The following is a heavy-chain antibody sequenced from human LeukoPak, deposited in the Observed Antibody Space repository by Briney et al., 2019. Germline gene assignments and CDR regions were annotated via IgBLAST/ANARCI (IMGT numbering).Heavy chain of an antibody. D-gene: IGHD6-19*01. V-gene: IGHV3-21*01. J-gene: IGHJ4*02. CDR3: AKGGIYSSGWYDRRVDY. CDR1: GFTFSSYS. CDR2: ISSSSSYI. Sequence: GGSLGLSCAASGFTFSSYSMNWVRQAPGKGLEWVSSISSSSSYIYYADSVKGRFTISRDNAKNSLYLQMNSLRAEDTAVYYCAKGGIYSSGWYDRRVDYWGQGTLVTVSS.